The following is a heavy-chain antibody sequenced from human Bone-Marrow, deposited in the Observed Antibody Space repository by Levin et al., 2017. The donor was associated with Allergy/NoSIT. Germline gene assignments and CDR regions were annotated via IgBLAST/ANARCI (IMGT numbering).Heavy chain of an antibody. V-gene: IGHV4-31*03. J-gene: IGHJ5*01. Sequence: ASETLSLTCTVSGGSISSGGYYWNWIRQHPEKGLEWIAYMYNAESNYYKPSLRSRIRISFDTSKNQFSLELSSVTAADTGIYYCARAEQEPRHWFDHWGQGTPVIVSS. D-gene: IGHD1-14*01. CDR3: ARAEQEPRHWFDH. CDR1: GGSISSGGYY. CDR2: MYNAESN.